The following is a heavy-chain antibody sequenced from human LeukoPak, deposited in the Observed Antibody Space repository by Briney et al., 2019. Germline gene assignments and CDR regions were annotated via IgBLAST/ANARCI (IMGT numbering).Heavy chain of an antibody. D-gene: IGHD4-17*01. CDR3: AGRTTVTTWDYYYYGMDV. J-gene: IGHJ6*02. CDR2: ISSSSSTI. CDR1: GFTFSSYS. Sequence: PGGSLRLSCAASGFTFSSYSMNWVRQAPGKGLEWVSYISSSSSTIYYADSVKGRFTISRDNAKNSLYLQMNSLRDEDTAVYYCAGRTTVTTWDYYYYGMDVWGQGTLVTVSS. V-gene: IGHV3-48*02.